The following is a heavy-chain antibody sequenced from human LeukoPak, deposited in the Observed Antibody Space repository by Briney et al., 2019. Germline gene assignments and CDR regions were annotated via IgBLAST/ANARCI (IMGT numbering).Heavy chain of an antibody. Sequence: ASVKVSCKASGYTFTIYGISWVRQAPGQGLEWMGWISAYNGNTNYAQKLQGRVTMTTDTSTSTAYMELSSLRSEDTAVYYCARKNTYQWLVREVNWFDPWGQGTLVTVSS. CDR1: GYTFTIYG. V-gene: IGHV1-18*01. D-gene: IGHD6-19*01. J-gene: IGHJ5*02. CDR2: ISAYNGNT. CDR3: ARKNTYQWLVREVNWFDP.